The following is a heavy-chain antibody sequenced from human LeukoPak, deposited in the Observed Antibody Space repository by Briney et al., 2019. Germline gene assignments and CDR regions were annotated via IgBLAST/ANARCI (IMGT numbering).Heavy chain of an antibody. CDR2: IYPGDSDT. D-gene: IGHD6-6*01. V-gene: IGHV5-51*01. J-gene: IGHJ4*02. CDR1: GYSFTTYW. Sequence: GESLKISCKGSGYSFTTYWIGWVRQMPGRGLEWMGIIYPGDSDTRYSPSFQGQVTISADKSISTAYLQWSSLKASDTAMYYCARPRDSSSQYYFDYWGQGTLVTASS. CDR3: ARPRDSSSQYYFDY.